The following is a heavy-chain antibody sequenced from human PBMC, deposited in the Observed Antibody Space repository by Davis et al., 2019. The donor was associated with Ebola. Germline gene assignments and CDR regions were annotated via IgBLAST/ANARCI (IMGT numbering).Heavy chain of an antibody. CDR2: IYYSGTT. J-gene: IGHJ4*02. Sequence: SETLSLTCTVSGGSFSTYYWSWVRQPPGKGLEWVGYIYYSGTTHYNPSLRGRVTISVDTSKKHFSLKLGSVTAADTAVYYCARGSQWLGPDYWGQGTLVTVS. CDR3: ARGSQWLGPDY. CDR1: GGSFSTYY. D-gene: IGHD6-19*01. V-gene: IGHV4-59*01.